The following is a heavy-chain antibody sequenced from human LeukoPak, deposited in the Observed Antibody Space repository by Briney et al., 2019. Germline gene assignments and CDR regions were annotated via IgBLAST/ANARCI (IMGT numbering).Heavy chain of an antibody. D-gene: IGHD2-21*02. CDR2: IIPIFGTA. CDR1: GGTFSSYA. CDR3: ARSSRCGGDCYFDY. Sequence: SVKVSCKASGGTFSSYAISWVRQAPGQGLEWMGGIIPIFGTANYAQKFQGRVTITTDESTSTAYMALSSLRSEDTAVYCCARSSRCGGDCYFDYWGQGTLVTVSS. V-gene: IGHV1-69*05. J-gene: IGHJ4*02.